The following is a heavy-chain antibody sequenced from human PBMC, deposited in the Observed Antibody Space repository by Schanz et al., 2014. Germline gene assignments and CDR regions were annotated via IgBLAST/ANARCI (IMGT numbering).Heavy chain of an antibody. CDR2: IYYSGST. V-gene: IGHV4-39*01. CDR3: ARLWGGWRSPDY. D-gene: IGHD6-19*01. J-gene: IGHJ4*02. CDR1: GDSISSTSYY. Sequence: QLQMQESGPGLVKPSETLSLTCSVSGDSISSTSYYWGWIRQPPGKGLEWIGSIYYSGSTYYNASLKSGAPISVAPSKNQSPLKLNSVPAADSAVYYCARLWGGWRSPDYWGQGTLVTVSS.